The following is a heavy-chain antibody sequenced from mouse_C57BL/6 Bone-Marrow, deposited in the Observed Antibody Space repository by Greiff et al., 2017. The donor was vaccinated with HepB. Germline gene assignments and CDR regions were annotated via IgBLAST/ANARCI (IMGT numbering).Heavy chain of an antibody. J-gene: IGHJ4*01. D-gene: IGHD1-1*01. CDR3: TRRLITTVVAPYYYAMDY. Sequence: VQLQQSGAELVRPGASVTLSCKASGYTFTDYEMHWVKQTPVHGLEWIGAIDPETGGTAYNQKFKGKAILTADKSFSTAYMELRSLTSEDSAVYYCTRRLITTVVAPYYYAMDYWGQGTSVTVSS. CDR2: IDPETGGT. CDR1: GYTFTDYE. V-gene: IGHV1-15*01.